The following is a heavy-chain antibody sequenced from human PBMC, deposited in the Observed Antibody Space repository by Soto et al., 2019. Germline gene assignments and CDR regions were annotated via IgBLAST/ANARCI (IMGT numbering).Heavy chain of an antibody. D-gene: IGHD3-22*01. J-gene: IGHJ1*01. Sequence: GESLKISCKGSGYSFTSYWIGWVRQMPGKGLEWMGIIYPGDSDTRYSPPFQGQVTISADKSISTAYLQWSSLKASDTAMYYCARATYYYDSSGYYFEYFQHWGQGTLVTVSS. V-gene: IGHV5-51*01. CDR2: IYPGDSDT. CDR3: ARATYYYDSSGYYFEYFQH. CDR1: GYSFTSYW.